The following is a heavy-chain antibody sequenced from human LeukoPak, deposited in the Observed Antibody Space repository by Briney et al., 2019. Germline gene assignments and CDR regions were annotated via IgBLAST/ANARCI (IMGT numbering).Heavy chain of an antibody. J-gene: IGHJ4*02. Sequence: PGGSLRLSCAASGFTFSSNAMSWVRQAPGKGLEWVSAFGSDGRTYYADSVKGRFTISRDNPKNTLYLQMNSLRAEDTAVYYCAKDLLNWEFDYWGQGTLVTVSS. CDR1: GFTFSSNA. V-gene: IGHV3-23*01. CDR3: AKDLLNWEFDY. CDR2: FGSDGRT. D-gene: IGHD7-27*01.